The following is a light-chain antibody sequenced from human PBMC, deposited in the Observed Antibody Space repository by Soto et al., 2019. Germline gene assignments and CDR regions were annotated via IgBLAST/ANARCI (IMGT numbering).Light chain of an antibody. CDR2: DAS. Sequence: DIQMTQSPSSLSASVGDRVTITCQASQDISNYLNWYQQKPGKAPKLLIYDASNLETGVPSRFSGSGSGTHFTFTISSLQPEHISTYYCQQYDNLPPFTFGPGTKVDIK. J-gene: IGKJ3*01. CDR3: QQYDNLPPFT. CDR1: QDISNY. V-gene: IGKV1-33*01.